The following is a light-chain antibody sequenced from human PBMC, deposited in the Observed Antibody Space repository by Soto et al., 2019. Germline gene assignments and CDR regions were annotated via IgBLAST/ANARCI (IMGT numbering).Light chain of an antibody. CDR3: QQYGRSPFT. CDR2: GAS. CDR1: QSVSSNN. J-gene: IGKJ3*01. V-gene: IGKV3-20*01. Sequence: EIVLTQSPGTLSLSPGXRATLSCRASQSVSSNNLAWYQQRPGQAPRVVIYGASTRATGIPERFSGSGSGTDFTLTFSRLEPEDFAVYYCQQYGRSPFTFGPGTKVDIK.